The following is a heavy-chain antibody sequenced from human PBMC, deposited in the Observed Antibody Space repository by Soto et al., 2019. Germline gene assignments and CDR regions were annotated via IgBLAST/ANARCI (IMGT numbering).Heavy chain of an antibody. D-gene: IGHD3-10*01. V-gene: IGHV4-4*02. CDR3: TRADFLRAA. CDR2: VHHSGST. Sequence: QVQLQESGPRLVKPSGTLSLTCAVSGGPVTTPTWWTWVRQSPGKGLEWIGEVHHSGSTNYNPSLQSRVVLSVNTSNNRLSLRLTFVTAADTPFLYSTRADFLRAAWGQGILVTVS. J-gene: IGHJ5*02. CDR1: GGPVTTPTW.